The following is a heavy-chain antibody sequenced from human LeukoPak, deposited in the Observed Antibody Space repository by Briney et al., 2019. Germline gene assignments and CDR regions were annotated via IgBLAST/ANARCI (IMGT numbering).Heavy chain of an antibody. CDR3: AKTQGYYDA. CDR2: IYGSDDKT. J-gene: IGHJ5*02. Sequence: PGGSLRLSCVASGFTFSNYAMSWVRQAPGKGLELVSGIYGSDDKTVYADAVKDRFTISRDNSKNTLYLQMNSLRADDTAVYYCAKTQGYYDAWGQGALVTVSS. D-gene: IGHD2-15*01. V-gene: IGHV3-23*01. CDR1: GFTFSNYA.